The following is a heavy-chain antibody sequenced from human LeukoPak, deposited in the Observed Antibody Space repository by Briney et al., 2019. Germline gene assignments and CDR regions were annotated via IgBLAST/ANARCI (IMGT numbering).Heavy chain of an antibody. CDR1: GGSISRQL. CDR3: AREEGYSSGSNYYYYGMDV. CDR2: IYFWWVI. Sequence: SDIRTIICTVSGGSISRQLWLRLRQPQGNGLANIANIYFWWVINYNPSLKSRVTISVDMSKSQFSLKLSSVTAADTAVYYCAREEGYSSGSNYYYYGMDVWGQGTTVTVSS. J-gene: IGHJ6*02. D-gene: IGHD6-19*01. V-gene: IGHV4-59*11.